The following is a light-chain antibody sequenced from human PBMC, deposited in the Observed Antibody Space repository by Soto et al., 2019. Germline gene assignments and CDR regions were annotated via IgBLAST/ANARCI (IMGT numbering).Light chain of an antibody. Sequence: EIVLTQSPATLSLSPGERATVSCTASQSVSSYLAWYQQKPGQAPRLLIYDASNRATGIPARFSGSGSGTDFTLTISSLEPEDFAVYYCQQRSNWPITCGQGTRLEIK. CDR1: QSVSSY. V-gene: IGKV3-11*01. CDR2: DAS. J-gene: IGKJ5*01. CDR3: QQRSNWPIT.